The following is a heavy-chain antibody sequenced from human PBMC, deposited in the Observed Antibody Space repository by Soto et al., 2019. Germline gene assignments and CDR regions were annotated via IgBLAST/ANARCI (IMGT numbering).Heavy chain of an antibody. CDR3: ATVTNLAFWSGAFDT. CDR2: IKEDGSEK. V-gene: IGHV3-7*03. D-gene: IGHD3-3*01. CDR1: GFTFNKSW. Sequence: EEHLVESGGGLVQRGGSLRLSCAASGFTFNKSWMSWARQAPGKGLEWVVNIKEDGSEKYYVDSVKGRFTISRDNANNSVYLQMSSLRAEDSAVYYCATVTNLAFWSGAFDTWGQGTMVTVSS. J-gene: IGHJ3*02.